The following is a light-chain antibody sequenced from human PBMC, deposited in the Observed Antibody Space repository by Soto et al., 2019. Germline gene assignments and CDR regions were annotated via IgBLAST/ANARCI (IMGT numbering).Light chain of an antibody. V-gene: IGKV1-5*03. Sequence: DIQMTQSPSTLSASVGDRVTITCRASQSISTYLAWYQQKPGKAPKLLIYKASNLETGVPSRFSGSGSGTEFTLTISSLQPDDPATYYCQQYNTYSRTFGLGTKVAIK. CDR1: QSISTY. CDR3: QQYNTYSRT. CDR2: KAS. J-gene: IGKJ1*01.